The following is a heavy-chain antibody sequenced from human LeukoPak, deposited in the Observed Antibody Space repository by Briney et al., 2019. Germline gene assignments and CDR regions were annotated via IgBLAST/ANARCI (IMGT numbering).Heavy chain of an antibody. V-gene: IGHV1-2*02. D-gene: IGHD3-10*01. Sequence: ASVKVSCKASRYTFTGYYMHWVRQAPGQGLEWMGWINPNSGGTNYAQKFQGRVTMTRDTPISTAYMELSRLRSDDTAVYYCARVRGVSRGYYYGMDVWGQGTTVTVSS. J-gene: IGHJ6*02. CDR2: INPNSGGT. CDR3: ARVRGVSRGYYYGMDV. CDR1: RYTFTGYY.